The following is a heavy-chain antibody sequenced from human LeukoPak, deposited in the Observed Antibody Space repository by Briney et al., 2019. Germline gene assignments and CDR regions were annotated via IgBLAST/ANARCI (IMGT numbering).Heavy chain of an antibody. D-gene: IGHD3-22*01. CDR3: ATIISSGCDY. V-gene: IGHV4-39*07. CDR1: GGSISSSSYY. Sequence: SETLSLTCAVSGGSISSSSYYWGWIRQPPGKGLEWIGSIYYSGSTYYNPSLKSRVTISVDTSKNQFSLKLSSVTAADTAVYYCATIISSGCDYWGQGTLVTVSS. CDR2: IYYSGST. J-gene: IGHJ4*02.